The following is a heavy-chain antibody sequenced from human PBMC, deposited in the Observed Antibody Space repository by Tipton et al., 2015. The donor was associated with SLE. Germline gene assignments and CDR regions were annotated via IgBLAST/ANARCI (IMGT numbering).Heavy chain of an antibody. CDR2: IYYSGST. V-gene: IGHV4-61*05. CDR3: ARDLYEMGAFDI. Sequence: TLSLTCTVSGGSISSSSYYWSWIRQPPGKGLEWIGYIYYSGSTNYNPSLKSRVTISVDTSKNQFSLKLSSVTAADTAVYYCARDLYEMGAFDIWGQGTMVTVSS. J-gene: IGHJ3*02. CDR1: GGSISSSSYY. D-gene: IGHD5-24*01.